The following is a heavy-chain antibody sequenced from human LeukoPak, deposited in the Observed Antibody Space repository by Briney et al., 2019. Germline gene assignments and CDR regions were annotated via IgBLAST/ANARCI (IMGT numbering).Heavy chain of an antibody. J-gene: IGHJ2*01. CDR2: IYYSGST. Sequence: SETLSLTCTVSGGSISSYYWSWIRQPPGKGLEWIGYIYYSGSTNYNPSLKSRVTISVDTSKNQFSLKLSSVTAADTAVYYCARGHPHYDFWSGYPPGWYFDLWGRGTLVTVAS. V-gene: IGHV4-59*12. CDR1: GGSISSYY. CDR3: ARGHPHYDFWSGYPPGWYFDL. D-gene: IGHD3-3*01.